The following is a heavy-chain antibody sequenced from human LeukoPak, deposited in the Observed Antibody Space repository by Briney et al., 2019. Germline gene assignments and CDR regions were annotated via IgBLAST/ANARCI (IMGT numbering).Heavy chain of an antibody. D-gene: IGHD3-16*01. Sequence: PGGSLRLSCAASGFTFSSYAMSWVRQAPGKGLEWVSAISGSGGSTYYADSVKGRFTISRDNSKNTLYLQMNSLRAEDTAVYYCARSYAGNGGNWFDPWGQGTLVTVSS. J-gene: IGHJ5*02. CDR3: ARSYAGNGGNWFDP. CDR2: ISGSGGST. V-gene: IGHV3-23*01. CDR1: GFTFSSYA.